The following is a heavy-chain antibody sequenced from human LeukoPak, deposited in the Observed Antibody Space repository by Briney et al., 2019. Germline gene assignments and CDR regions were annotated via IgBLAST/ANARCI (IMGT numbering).Heavy chain of an antibody. Sequence: GGSLRLSCAASGFTFSSYSMNWVRQAPGKGLEWVSSISSSSSYIYYADSVKGRFTISRDNAKNSLYLQMNSLRAEDTAVYYCARASKGSSWYFDYWGQGTLVTVSS. CDR1: GFTFSSYS. D-gene: IGHD6-13*01. CDR3: ARASKGSSWYFDY. J-gene: IGHJ4*02. V-gene: IGHV3-21*01. CDR2: ISSSSSYI.